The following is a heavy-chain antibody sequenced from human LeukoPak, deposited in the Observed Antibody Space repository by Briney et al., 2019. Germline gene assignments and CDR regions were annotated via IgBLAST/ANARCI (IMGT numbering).Heavy chain of an antibody. CDR1: GFTLTWHV. CDR2: IHPNGITT. V-gene: IGHV3-74*01. CDR3: ARDFAGDRDY. J-gene: IGHJ4*02. D-gene: IGHD4-17*01. Sequence: GGSLRLSCSASGFTLTWHVMHWVRQAPGKGLVWVARIHPNGITTTYTDSVKGRFTISRDNAKNTLYLQMNSLRVEDTAVYYCARDFAGDRDYWGQGTLVTVSS.